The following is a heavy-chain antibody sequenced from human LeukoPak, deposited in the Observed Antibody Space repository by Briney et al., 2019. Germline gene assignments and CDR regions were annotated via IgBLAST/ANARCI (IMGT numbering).Heavy chain of an antibody. D-gene: IGHD3-10*01. Sequence: GGSLRLSCAASGFTFSSYSMNWVRQAPGKGLEWVSYISSSSSTIYYADSVKGRFTISRDNAKNSLYLQMNSLRPEDTAVYYCARSPGGGDYWGQGTLVTVSS. V-gene: IGHV3-48*01. CDR2: ISSSSSTI. J-gene: IGHJ4*02. CDR1: GFTFSSYS. CDR3: ARSPGGGDY.